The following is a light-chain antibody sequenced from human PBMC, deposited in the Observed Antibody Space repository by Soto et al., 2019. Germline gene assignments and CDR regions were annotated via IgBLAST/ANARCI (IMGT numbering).Light chain of an antibody. CDR1: SSDVGSYNNR. V-gene: IGLV2-18*02. CDR3: SSYTISSPVV. Sequence: QSALTQPPSVSGSPGQSVTISCTGTSSDVGSYNNRVSWYQQPPGTAPKLMIYEVSNRPSGVPDRFSGSKSGNTASLTISRLHPEDEADYYCSSYTISSPVVFGGGTKLTVL. CDR2: EVS. J-gene: IGLJ3*02.